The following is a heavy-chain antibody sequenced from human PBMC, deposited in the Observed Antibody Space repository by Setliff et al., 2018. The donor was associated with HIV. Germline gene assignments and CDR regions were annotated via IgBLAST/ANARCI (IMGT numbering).Heavy chain of an antibody. V-gene: IGHV4-61*09. D-gene: IGHD6-19*01. Sequence: SETLSLTCTVSGGSISGAYDYWTWIRQPAGKGLEWIGHMYTSGSTNYNPSLRSRLTISVDTSKNQFSLKLRSVTAADTAMYYCVRDPGYSSGWSGTTFDYWGQGTLVTV. CDR2: MYTSGST. CDR1: GGSISGAYDY. CDR3: VRDPGYSSGWSGTTFDY. J-gene: IGHJ4*02.